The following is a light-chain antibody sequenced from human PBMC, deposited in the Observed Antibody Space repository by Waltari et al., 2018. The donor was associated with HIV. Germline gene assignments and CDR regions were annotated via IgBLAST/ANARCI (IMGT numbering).Light chain of an antibody. CDR1: SSNIGKNF. CDR3: GTWNSSLGCVV. CDR2: DNN. V-gene: IGLV1-51*01. Sequence: QSVLTQPPSVSAAPGQKVTISCSGSSSNIGKNFVSWYKQLPGAAPKRLSYDNNKRPPEVPDRFSGSKSGTSATLGIAGLRCGDEDDYYCGTWNSSLGCVVFGGGTKLTVL. J-gene: IGLJ2*01.